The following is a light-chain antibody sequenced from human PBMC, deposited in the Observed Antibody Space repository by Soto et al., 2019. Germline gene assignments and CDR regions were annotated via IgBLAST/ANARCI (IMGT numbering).Light chain of an antibody. Sequence: QAVVTQEPSLTVSPGGTVTLTCGSSTGAVTSGHYPYWFQQKPGQAPRTLIYDTSNKHSWTPARFSGSLLGGKAALTLSGAQPEGEAEYYCSLSYSGPYVFGTGTKVTVL. CDR1: TGAVTSGHY. V-gene: IGLV7-46*01. J-gene: IGLJ1*01. CDR2: DTS. CDR3: SLSYSGPYV.